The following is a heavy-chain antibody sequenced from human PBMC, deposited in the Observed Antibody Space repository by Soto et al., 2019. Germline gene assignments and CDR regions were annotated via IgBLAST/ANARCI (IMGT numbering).Heavy chain of an antibody. CDR3: ARVQTAMVTGDYYYGMDV. J-gene: IGHJ6*02. D-gene: IGHD5-18*01. Sequence: SETLSLTCTVSGGSVSSGSYYWSWIRQPPGKGLEWIGYIYYSGSTNYNPSLKSRVTISVDTSKNQFSLKLSSVTAADTAVYYCARVQTAMVTGDYYYGMDVWGQGTTVTVSS. V-gene: IGHV4-61*01. CDR1: GGSVSSGSYY. CDR2: IYYSGST.